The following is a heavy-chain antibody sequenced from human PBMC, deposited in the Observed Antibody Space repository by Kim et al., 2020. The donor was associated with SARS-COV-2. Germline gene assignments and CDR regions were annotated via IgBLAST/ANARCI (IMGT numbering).Heavy chain of an antibody. CDR3: ARSSSPTAYTYYYGMDV. CDR2: ISWDSGSI. Sequence: GGSLRLSCAASGFTFDDYAMHWVRQAPGKGLEWVAGISWDSGSIDYADSVKGRFTISRDNAKNSLYLQMNSLRAEDTALYYCARSSSPTAYTYYYGMDVWGQGTTVTVSS. V-gene: IGHV3-9*01. CDR1: GFTFDDYA. J-gene: IGHJ6*02. D-gene: IGHD6-13*01.